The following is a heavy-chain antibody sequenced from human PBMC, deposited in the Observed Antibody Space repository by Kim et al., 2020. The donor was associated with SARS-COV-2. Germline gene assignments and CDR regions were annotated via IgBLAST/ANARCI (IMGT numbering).Heavy chain of an antibody. Sequence: DPLKGRFTISRDDSENTLYLQMNGLTPEDTAVYFCATDTYSSSWHPLSYWGQGTLITVSS. V-gene: IGHV3-30*02. D-gene: IGHD6-13*01. J-gene: IGHJ4*02. CDR3: ATDTYSSSWHPLSY.